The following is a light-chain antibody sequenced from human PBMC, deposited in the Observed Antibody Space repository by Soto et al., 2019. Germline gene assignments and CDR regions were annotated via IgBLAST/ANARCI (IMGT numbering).Light chain of an antibody. CDR2: DDD. Sequence: QSVMTQPPSVSAAPGQKVTISCYGSSSNIGGNSVSWYQQLPGTAPKLPIYDDDKRPSGIPDRFSGSKSGTSATLGITGFQTGDEADYYCGSWDSSLSAYVFGTGTKLTVL. J-gene: IGLJ1*01. CDR1: SSNIGGNS. CDR3: GSWDSSLSAYV. V-gene: IGLV1-51*01.